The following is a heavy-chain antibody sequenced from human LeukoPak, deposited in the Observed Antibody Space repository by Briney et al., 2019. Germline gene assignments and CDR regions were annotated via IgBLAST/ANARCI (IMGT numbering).Heavy chain of an antibody. CDR3: ARGSGPYYYYYMDV. CDR2: IYTSGST. D-gene: IGHD2-15*01. Sequence: TSETLSLTCTVSGGSISSYYWSWIRQPAGKGLEWIGRIYTSGSTNYNPSFKSRVTMSVDTSKNQVSLKLSSVTAADTAVYYCARGSGPYYYYYMDVWGKGTTVTVSS. J-gene: IGHJ6*03. CDR1: GGSISSYY. V-gene: IGHV4-4*07.